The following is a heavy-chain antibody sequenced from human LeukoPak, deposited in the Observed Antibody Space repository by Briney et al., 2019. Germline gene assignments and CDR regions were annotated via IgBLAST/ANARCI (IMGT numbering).Heavy chain of an antibody. D-gene: IGHD3-22*01. CDR3: ARTYYYDSSGYYD. V-gene: IGHV4-59*01. CDR2: IYYSGST. Sequence: PSETLSLXCTVSGGSISSYYWSWIRQPPGKGLEWIGYIYYSGSTNYNPSLKSRVTISVDTSKNQFSLKLSSVTAADTAVYYCARTYYYDSSGYYDWGQGTLVTVSS. J-gene: IGHJ4*02. CDR1: GGSISSYY.